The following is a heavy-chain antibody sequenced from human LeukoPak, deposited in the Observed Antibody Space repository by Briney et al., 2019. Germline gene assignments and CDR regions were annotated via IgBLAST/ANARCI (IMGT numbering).Heavy chain of an antibody. CDR3: ATGDQDAFDI. V-gene: IGHV1-3*01. CDR2: INAGNGNT. D-gene: IGHD7-27*01. Sequence: ASVKVSCKASGYIFTSNALHWVRQAPGQRLEWMGWINAGNGNTKYSQKFQGRVTIARDTSASTAYMELSSLRSEDTAVYYCATGDQDAFDIWGQGTMVTVSS. J-gene: IGHJ3*02. CDR1: GYIFTSNA.